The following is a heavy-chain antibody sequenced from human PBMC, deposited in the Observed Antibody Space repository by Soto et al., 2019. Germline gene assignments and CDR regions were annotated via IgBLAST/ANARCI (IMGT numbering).Heavy chain of an antibody. CDR3: ARELSSYDSSGLYRDAFDI. V-gene: IGHV4-31*03. D-gene: IGHD3-22*01. CDR1: GDSTSTGRYY. Sequence: KTSETLSLTCKVSGDSTSTGRYYWTWLRQHPGKGLEWIGYIYYSGSTSYNPSLKSRVIMSVDTSKNQFSLRLSSVTAADTAVYYCARELSSYDSSGLYRDAFDIGGPGTMVTVSS. J-gene: IGHJ3*02. CDR2: IYYSGST.